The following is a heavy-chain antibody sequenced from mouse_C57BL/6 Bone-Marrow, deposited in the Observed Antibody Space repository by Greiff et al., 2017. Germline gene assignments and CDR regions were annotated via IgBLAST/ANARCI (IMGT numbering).Heavy chain of an antibody. CDR2: IDPEDGAT. CDR3: AFTGVAPYYFDY. J-gene: IGHJ2*01. D-gene: IGHD1-1*01. Sequence: EVQLQQSGAELVKPGASVKLSCTASGFNIKDYYMHWVKQRTEQGLEWIGRIDPEDGATKYAPKFQGKATIPADTSSNTAYLQLSSLTSEDTAVYYCAFTGVAPYYFDYWGQGTTLTVSS. V-gene: IGHV14-2*01. CDR1: GFNIKDYY.